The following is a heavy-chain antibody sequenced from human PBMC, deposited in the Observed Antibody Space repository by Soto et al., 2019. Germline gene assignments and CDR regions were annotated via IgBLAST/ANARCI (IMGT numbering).Heavy chain of an antibody. CDR3: ARDSSSYTQHDFDY. J-gene: IGHJ4*02. Sequence: GGSLRLSCAASGFTFSSYWMSWVRQAPGKGLEWVANIKQDGSEKYYVDSVKGRFTISRDNAKNSLYLQMNSLRAEDTAVYYCARDSSSYTQHDFDYWGQGTLVTVSS. CDR2: IKQDGSEK. V-gene: IGHV3-7*01. CDR1: GFTFSSYW. D-gene: IGHD6-6*01.